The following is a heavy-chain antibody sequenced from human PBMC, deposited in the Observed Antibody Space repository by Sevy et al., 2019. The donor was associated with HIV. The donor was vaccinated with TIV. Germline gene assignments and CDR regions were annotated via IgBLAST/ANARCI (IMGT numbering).Heavy chain of an antibody. D-gene: IGHD6-19*01. CDR1: EFMFSTYA. CDR2: ISYDGSSH. Sequence: GGSLRLSCAASEFMFSTYAMHWVRQAPGKGLEWVAVISYDGSSHYYADSVKGRFTISRDNSKNTLFLQMNSLRLEDTAFYYCARDAGYSTDWYPSDYWGREPWSPSPQ. J-gene: IGHJ4*02. V-gene: IGHV3-30-3*01. CDR3: ARDAGYSTDWYPSDY.